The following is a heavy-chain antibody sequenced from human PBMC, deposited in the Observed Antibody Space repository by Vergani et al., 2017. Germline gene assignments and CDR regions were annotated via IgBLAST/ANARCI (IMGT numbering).Heavy chain of an antibody. J-gene: IGHJ3*02. Sequence: QVQLVESGGGVVQPGRSLRLSCAASGFTFSSYGMHWVRQAPGKGLEWVAVIWYDGSNKYYADSVKGRFTISSDNSKNTLYLQMNSLRAEDTAVYYCARDGGSGWYDAFDIWGQGTMVTVSS. CDR2: IWYDGSNK. CDR3: ARDGGSGWYDAFDI. V-gene: IGHV3-33*08. CDR1: GFTFSSYG. D-gene: IGHD6-19*01.